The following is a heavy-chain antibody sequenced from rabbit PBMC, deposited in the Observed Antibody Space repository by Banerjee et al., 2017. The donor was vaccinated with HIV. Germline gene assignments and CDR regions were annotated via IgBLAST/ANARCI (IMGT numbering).Heavy chain of an antibody. V-gene: IGHV1S40*01. CDR2: IYGGSSCGT. CDR1: GFTISSSYW. D-gene: IGHD7-1*01. J-gene: IGHJ4*01. CDR3: ARRNAYSAL. Sequence: QSLEESGGGLVKPGGTLTLTCKASGFTISSSYWKCWVRPAPGKELEWIGCIYGGSSCGTHYASWSKGRFSISTTSSTTVTLQMASLSAAVTATFFCARRNAYSALWDQGTLFTV.